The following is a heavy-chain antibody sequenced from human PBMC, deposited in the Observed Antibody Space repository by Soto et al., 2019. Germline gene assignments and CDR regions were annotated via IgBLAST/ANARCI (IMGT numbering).Heavy chain of an antibody. D-gene: IGHD4-17*01. CDR2: IYYTGST. CDR1: GSSISPYY. Sequence: SETLSLTCSVSGSSISPYYWSGIRQPPGKGLQWIGYIYYTGSTKYNPSLKSRVTLSLGTSRNQLSLKLSSVTAADTAVYYCTRVGGYYGDYPNFDYWGPGTLVTVSS. J-gene: IGHJ4*02. CDR3: TRVGGYYGDYPNFDY. V-gene: IGHV4-59*01.